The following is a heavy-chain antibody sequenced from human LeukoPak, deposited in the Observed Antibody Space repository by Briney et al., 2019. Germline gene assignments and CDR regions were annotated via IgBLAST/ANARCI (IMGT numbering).Heavy chain of an antibody. CDR3: AKPVGSSGWYGDFDC. D-gene: IGHD6-19*01. Sequence: PGGSLRLSCAASGFTFSNYAMNWVRQAPGKRLEWVSAIRGSGGSTYYADSVKGRFTISRDNSKNTLYLQMNSLRAEDTAIYYCAKPVGSSGWYGDFDCWGQGTLVTVSS. CDR1: GFTFSNYA. J-gene: IGHJ4*02. V-gene: IGHV3-23*01. CDR2: IRGSGGST.